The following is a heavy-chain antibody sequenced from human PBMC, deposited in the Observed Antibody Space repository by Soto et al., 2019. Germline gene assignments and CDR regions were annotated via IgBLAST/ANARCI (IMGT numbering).Heavy chain of an antibody. V-gene: IGHV1-69*13. CDR2: IIPIFGTA. J-gene: IGHJ5*02. D-gene: IGHD2-2*01. Sequence: GASVKVSCKASGGTFSSYAISWVRQAPGQGLEWMGGIIPIFGTANYAQKFQGRVTITADESTSTAYMELSSLRSEDTAVYYCARATFIVVVPAAIWNNWFDPWGQGTLVTVSS. CDR3: ARATFIVVVPAAIWNNWFDP. CDR1: GGTFSSYA.